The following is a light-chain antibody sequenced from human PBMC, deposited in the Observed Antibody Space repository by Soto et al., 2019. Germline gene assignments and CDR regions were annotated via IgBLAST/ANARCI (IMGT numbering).Light chain of an antibody. CDR1: QTVGTTY. CDR2: GAS. V-gene: IGKV3-20*01. Sequence: EVVLAQSPGTLSLSPGESATLSCRASQTVGTTYLAWYQHKPGQAPRLLIYGASTRATGIPDRFSGRRSGTDFTLTISRLEPEDFAVYVCQLYGSSRWTFGQGTKGDIK. J-gene: IGKJ1*01. CDR3: QLYGSSRWT.